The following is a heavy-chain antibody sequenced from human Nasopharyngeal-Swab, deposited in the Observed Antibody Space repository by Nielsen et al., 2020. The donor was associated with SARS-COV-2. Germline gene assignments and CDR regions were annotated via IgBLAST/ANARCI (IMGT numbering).Heavy chain of an antibody. CDR3: ARRVVATPYYFDC. D-gene: IGHD5-12*01. CDR1: GFTFSNYA. Sequence: GESLKISCAASGFTFSNYAMNWVRQAPGKGLEWVSVITYSGISTYYADSVKGRFTISRDNSKNTLYLQMNNLRSEDTAVYYCARRVVATPYYFDCLGQGTLVTVSS. CDR2: ITYSGIST. J-gene: IGHJ4*02. V-gene: IGHV3-23*01.